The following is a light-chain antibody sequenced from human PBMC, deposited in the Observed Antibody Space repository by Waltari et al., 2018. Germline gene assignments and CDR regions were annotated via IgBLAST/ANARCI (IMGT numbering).Light chain of an antibody. Sequence: QSALTQPASVSGSPGQSITISCTGTSSDLGGYNYVSWHQQHPGKAPKLMISDVSKRPSGVSNRFTGSKSDNTASLTISGLQAEDEADYYCSSYTSSSTWVFGGGTKLTVL. V-gene: IGLV2-14*01. CDR2: DVS. CDR3: SSYTSSSTWV. J-gene: IGLJ3*02. CDR1: SSDLGGYNY.